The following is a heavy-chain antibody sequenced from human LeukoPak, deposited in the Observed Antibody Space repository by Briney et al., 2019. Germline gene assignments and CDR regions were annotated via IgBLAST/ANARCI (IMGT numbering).Heavy chain of an antibody. Sequence: KPSETLSLTCTVSGGSISSYYWSWIRQPPGKGLEWIGYIYYSGSTNYNPSLKSRVTLSVDPSKTQFSLKLRSVTAADTAVYYCAREGAPTSYYYYMDVWGKGTTVTVSS. V-gene: IGHV4-59*01. J-gene: IGHJ6*03. CDR3: AREGAPTSYYYYMDV. D-gene: IGHD1-26*01. CDR1: GGSISSYY. CDR2: IYYSGST.